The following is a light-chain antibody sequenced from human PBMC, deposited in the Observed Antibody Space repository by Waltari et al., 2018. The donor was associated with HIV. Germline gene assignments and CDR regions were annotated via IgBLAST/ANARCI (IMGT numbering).Light chain of an antibody. Sequence: DIQMTQSPSFMSASVGDRVTITCRASQDIRNYLAWYQQKAGEAPKLLIYAASIFQSGVPSRFSDDESETDFTLTISSLQPEDVATHYCQKYIIVPYTFGQGTKLEI. CDR1: QDIRNY. CDR2: AAS. V-gene: IGKV1-27*01. CDR3: QKYIIVPYT. J-gene: IGKJ2*01.